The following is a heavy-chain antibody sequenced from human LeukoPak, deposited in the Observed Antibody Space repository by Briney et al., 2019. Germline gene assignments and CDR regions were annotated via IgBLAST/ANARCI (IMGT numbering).Heavy chain of an antibody. V-gene: IGHV3-74*01. J-gene: IGHJ4*02. D-gene: IGHD6-19*01. Sequence: GGSLRLSCAASVFTLGNYWMHWVRHAPGRGLVWGSRIQSDGSSTTYADSVKGRFTISRDNAKNTLYLQMNSLRAEDTAVYYCAREAAVPSTVFDYWGQGTLVTVSS. CDR1: VFTLGNYW. CDR3: AREAAVPSTVFDY. CDR2: IQSDGSST.